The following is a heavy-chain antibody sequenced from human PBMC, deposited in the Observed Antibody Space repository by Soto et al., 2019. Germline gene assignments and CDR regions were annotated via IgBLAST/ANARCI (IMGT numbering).Heavy chain of an antibody. CDR2: INPNSGGT. D-gene: IGHD2-15*01. CDR1: GYTFTGYY. Sequence: ASVKVSCKASGYTFTGYYMHWVRQAPGQGLEWMGWINPNSGGTNYAQKFQGWVTMTRDTSISTAYMELSRLRSDDTAVYYCARGGGTATYCSGGSCYSHWFDPWGQGTLVTVSS. V-gene: IGHV1-2*04. CDR3: ARGGGTATYCSGGSCYSHWFDP. J-gene: IGHJ5*02.